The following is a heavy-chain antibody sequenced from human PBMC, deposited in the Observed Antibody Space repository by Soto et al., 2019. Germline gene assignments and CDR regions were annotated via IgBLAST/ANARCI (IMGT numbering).Heavy chain of an antibody. CDR3: ARDRKSITMIVVADRVGMDV. Sequence: GASVKVSCKASGYTFTGYYMHRVRQAPGQGLEWMGWVNPNSGGTNYAQKFQGWVTMTRDTSISTAYMELSRLRSDDTAVYYCARDRKSITMIVVADRVGMDVWGQGTTVTVSS. J-gene: IGHJ6*02. CDR1: GYTFTGYY. D-gene: IGHD3-22*01. V-gene: IGHV1-2*04. CDR2: VNPNSGGT.